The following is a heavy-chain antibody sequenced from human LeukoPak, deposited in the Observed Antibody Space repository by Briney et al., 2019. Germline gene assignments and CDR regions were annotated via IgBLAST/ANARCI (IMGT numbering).Heavy chain of an antibody. J-gene: IGHJ4*02. CDR1: GFIFYDYV. D-gene: IGHD5-18*01. V-gene: IGHV3-9*01. Sequence: GGSLRLSCEASGFIFYDYVMYWVRQPPGKGLEWVSGITWDGYKIDYVDSVKGRFTISRDNARNSLFLQMNRVRVEDTAFYYCVKGYSSSWSGYFDSWGQGTLVTVAS. CDR2: ITWDGYKI. CDR3: VKGYSSSWSGYFDS.